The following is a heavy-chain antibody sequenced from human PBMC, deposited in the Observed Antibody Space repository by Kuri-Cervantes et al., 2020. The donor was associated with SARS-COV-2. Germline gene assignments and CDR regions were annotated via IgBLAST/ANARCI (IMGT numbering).Heavy chain of an antibody. D-gene: IGHD2-2*01. Sequence: GESLKISCTASRFINSCDRMNWVRQAPGRGLNWVADIKQDGSEKYYVDSVKGRFTISRDNAKNSLYLQMNSLRAEDTAVYYCARVGGYCSSTSCYSKKHLDYWGQGTLVTVSS. V-gene: IGHV3-7*01. CDR3: ARVGGYCSSTSCYSKKHLDY. CDR1: RFINSCDR. CDR2: IKQDGSEK. J-gene: IGHJ4*02.